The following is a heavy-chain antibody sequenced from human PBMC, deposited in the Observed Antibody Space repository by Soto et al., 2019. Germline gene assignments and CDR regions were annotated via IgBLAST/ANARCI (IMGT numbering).Heavy chain of an antibody. CDR3: ATARIFYFGGYCVERYPYDF. D-gene: IGHD2-21*02. J-gene: IGHJ3*01. CDR1: GYTFTSSG. CDR2: ISAYNGNT. Sequence: SSVKVSCKAPGYTFTSSGIRWVRQAPGQGLEWMGWISAYNGNTNYAQKLQGRVTMTTDTSTSTAYMELRSLRSDDTAVYYCATARIFYFGGYCVERYPYDFRGRRTMVTVS. V-gene: IGHV1-18*01.